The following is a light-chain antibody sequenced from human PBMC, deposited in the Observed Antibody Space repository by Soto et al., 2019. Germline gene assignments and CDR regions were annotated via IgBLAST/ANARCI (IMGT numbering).Light chain of an antibody. CDR1: QGIYIN. CDR2: GAS. V-gene: IGKV1-27*01. Sequence: DIQMTQSPSSLSASVEDGVTIICRGSQGIYINLPGFQQKPGKVPQLLIYGASTLQSGVPSRFSGSGSGTVFTLTIDSLQPEDVATYYCQKYSSAPPKFTFGGGTKVELK. J-gene: IGKJ4*01. CDR3: QKYSSAPPKFT.